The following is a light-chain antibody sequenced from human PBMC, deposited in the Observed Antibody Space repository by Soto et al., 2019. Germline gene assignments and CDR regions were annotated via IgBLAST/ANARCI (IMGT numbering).Light chain of an antibody. J-gene: IGKJ5*01. CDR3: QRNGSSAT. CDR1: QSLTTRY. V-gene: IGKV3-20*01. Sequence: EIVLTQSPGTLSLFPGERATLSCRASQSLTTRYLAWYQQKPGQALRLLIYGASSRGTGIPDRSSGSGSGTYFTLTISRLEPEDFAVYCCQRNGSSATFGQGTRLEIK. CDR2: GAS.